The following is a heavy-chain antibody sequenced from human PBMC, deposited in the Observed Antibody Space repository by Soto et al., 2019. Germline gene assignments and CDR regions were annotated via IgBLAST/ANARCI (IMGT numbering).Heavy chain of an antibody. CDR3: ATDPGASSDWHGGLY. V-gene: IGHV3-23*01. J-gene: IGHJ4*02. CDR2: ISGSGGST. D-gene: IGHD6-19*01. CDR1: GFTFSSYA. Sequence: EVQLLESGGGLVQPGGSLRLSCAASGFTFSSYAMSWVRQAPGKGLEWVSAISGSGGSTYYADSVKGRLTISRDNSKNTLYLQMNSLGAEDTGGYYCATDPGASSDWHGGLYWGQGTLVTVSS.